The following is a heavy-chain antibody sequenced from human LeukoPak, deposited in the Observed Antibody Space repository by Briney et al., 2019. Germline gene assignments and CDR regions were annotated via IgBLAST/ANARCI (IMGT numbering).Heavy chain of an antibody. J-gene: IGHJ4*02. V-gene: IGHV4-39*01. CDR3: AAGYSYGYFANYFDY. Sequence: SETLSLTCTVSGGSISSSSYYWGWIRQPPGKGLEWIGSIYYSGSTYYNPSLKSRVTISVDTSKNQFSLKLSSVTAADTAVYYCAAGYSYGYFANYFDYWGQGTLVTVSS. CDR1: GGSISSSSYY. D-gene: IGHD5-18*01. CDR2: IYYSGST.